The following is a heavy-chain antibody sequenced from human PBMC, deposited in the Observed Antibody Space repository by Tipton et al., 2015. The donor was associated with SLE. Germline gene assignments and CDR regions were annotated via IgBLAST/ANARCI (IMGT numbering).Heavy chain of an antibody. V-gene: IGHV4-31*02. Sequence: QLVQSGAEVKKPGESLRISCKGSGYRFSSYWISWVRQMPGKGLEWIGYIYYSGSTYYNPSLKSRVTISVDTSKNQFSLKLSSVTAADTAVYYCARESSSGWYGLDYWGQGTLVTVSS. J-gene: IGHJ4*02. D-gene: IGHD6-19*01. CDR2: IYYSGST. CDR3: ARESSSGWYGLDY. CDR1: GYRFSSYW.